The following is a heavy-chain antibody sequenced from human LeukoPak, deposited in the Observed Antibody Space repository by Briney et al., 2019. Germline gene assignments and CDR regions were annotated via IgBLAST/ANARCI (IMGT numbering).Heavy chain of an antibody. V-gene: IGHV4-30-2*01. Sequence: PSETLSLTCAVSGGSISSGGYSWSWIRQPPGKGLEWIGYIYHSGSTYYNPSLKSRVTISVDRSKNQFSLKLSSVTAADTAVYYCAKANGWYGRGYFDLWGRGTLVSVSS. CDR1: GGSISSGGYS. CDR3: AKANGWYGRGYFDL. D-gene: IGHD6-19*01. J-gene: IGHJ2*01. CDR2: IYHSGST.